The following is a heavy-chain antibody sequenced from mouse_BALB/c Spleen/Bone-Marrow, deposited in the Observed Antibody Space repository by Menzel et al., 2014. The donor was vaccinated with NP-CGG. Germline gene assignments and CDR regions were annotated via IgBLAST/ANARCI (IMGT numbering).Heavy chain of an antibody. V-gene: IGHV7-3*02. CDR2: IRNKANGYTT. CDR3: ARDRGLTYFDY. D-gene: IGHD2-4*01. CDR1: GFTFTDYY. Sequence: EVKLVESGGGLVQPGGSLRLSCTTSGFTFTDYYMSLVRQPPGKALEWLGFIRNKANGYTTEYSASVKGRFTISRDNSQSILYLQMNTLRAEDSATYYCARDRGLTYFDYWGQGTTLTVSS. J-gene: IGHJ2*01.